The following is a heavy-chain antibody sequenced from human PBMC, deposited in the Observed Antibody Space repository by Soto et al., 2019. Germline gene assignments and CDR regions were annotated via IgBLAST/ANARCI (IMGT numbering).Heavy chain of an antibody. CDR1: GGSFSGYY. D-gene: IGHD3-16*02. CDR3: ARGKLSDYVWGSYRYNFDY. Sequence: NPSETLSLTCAVYGGSFSGYYWSWIRQPPGKXLEWIGEINHSGSTNYNPSLKSRVTISVDTSKNQFSLKLSSVTAADTAVYYCARGKLSDYVWGSYRYNFDYWGQGSVVTVSS. J-gene: IGHJ4*02. CDR2: INHSGST. V-gene: IGHV4-34*01.